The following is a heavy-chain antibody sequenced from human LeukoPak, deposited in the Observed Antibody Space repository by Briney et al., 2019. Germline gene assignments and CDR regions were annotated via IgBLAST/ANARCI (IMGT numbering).Heavy chain of an antibody. Sequence: PSQTLSLTCTVSGGSISSGGYSWSWIRQPPGKGLEWIGYIYHSGSTYYNPSLKSRVTISVDRSKNQFSLKLSSVTAADTAVYYCARTWPGGYEVHFDLWGRGTLVTVSS. D-gene: IGHD5-12*01. V-gene: IGHV4-30-2*01. CDR2: IYHSGST. CDR3: ARTWPGGYEVHFDL. CDR1: GGSISSGGYS. J-gene: IGHJ2*01.